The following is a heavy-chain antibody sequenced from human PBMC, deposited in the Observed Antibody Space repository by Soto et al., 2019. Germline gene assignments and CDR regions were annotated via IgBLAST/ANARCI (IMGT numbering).Heavy chain of an antibody. D-gene: IGHD2-15*01. CDR1: GGSMSGYH. Sequence: QVQPQESGPGLVKPSETLSLTCTVSGGSMSGYHWTWIRQSPGKELEFIGSVFDSGSTKSNPSLRSRVAVSMDASKNQFSLTLSSVTATDTAVYYCASCLNSAGSCLRFLRWGQGTLVTVSS. CDR2: VFDSGST. V-gene: IGHV4-59*01. CDR3: ASCLNSAGSCLRFLR. J-gene: IGHJ1*01.